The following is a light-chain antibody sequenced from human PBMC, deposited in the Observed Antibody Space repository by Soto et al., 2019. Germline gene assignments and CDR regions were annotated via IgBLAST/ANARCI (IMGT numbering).Light chain of an antibody. Sequence: DIQMTQSPSTLSASVGDRVTITCRASQNINNWLAWYQQKPGKAPKLLIYRASSLENGLPSRFSGRGSGTDFIFTITSLQPDDFATYYCQQYSSDSTFGQGTKVEIK. V-gene: IGKV1-5*03. CDR3: QQYSSDST. J-gene: IGKJ1*01. CDR2: RAS. CDR1: QNINNW.